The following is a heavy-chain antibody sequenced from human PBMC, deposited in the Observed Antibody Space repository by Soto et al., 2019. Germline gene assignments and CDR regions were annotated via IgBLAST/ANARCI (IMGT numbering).Heavy chain of an antibody. Sequence: GGSLRLSCAASGFTVSSTFMNWVRQAPGKGLEWVSVIYSGGTTYYADSVKGRFTISRDNSKNTLYLQMNSLRAEDTAVYYCKSPTHGWGQGTLVTVSS. J-gene: IGHJ4*02. V-gene: IGHV3-53*01. CDR2: IYSGGTT. CDR1: GFTVSSTF. CDR3: KSPTHG.